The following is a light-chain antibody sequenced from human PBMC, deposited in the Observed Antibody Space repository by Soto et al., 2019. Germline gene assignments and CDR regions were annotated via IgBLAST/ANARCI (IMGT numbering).Light chain of an antibody. CDR1: SSDVGSYNL. CDR3: SSYTSSTFYV. J-gene: IGLJ1*01. V-gene: IGLV2-14*02. Sequence: QSVLTQPASVSGSPEQSITISCTGTSSDVGSYNLVSWYQQHPGKAPKLMIYEVSNRPSGVSNRSSGSKSGNTASLTISGLQAEDEADYYCSSYTSSTFYVFGTGTKVTVL. CDR2: EVS.